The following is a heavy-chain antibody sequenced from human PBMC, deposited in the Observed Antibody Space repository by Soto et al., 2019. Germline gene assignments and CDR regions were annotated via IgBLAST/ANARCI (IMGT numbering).Heavy chain of an antibody. CDR3: ARETPPTDY. CDR1: GYTFTSYH. V-gene: IGHV1-18*01. J-gene: IGHJ4*02. CDR2: ISAYNTNT. Sequence: QVELVQSGAEVKKPGASVKVSCKTSGYTFTSYHISWMRQAPGQGLEWMGWISAYNTNTNYAQKFQGRVAMTTDTLTSTAYMELRSLRSDDTAVYYCARETPPTDYWGQGTLVTVSS.